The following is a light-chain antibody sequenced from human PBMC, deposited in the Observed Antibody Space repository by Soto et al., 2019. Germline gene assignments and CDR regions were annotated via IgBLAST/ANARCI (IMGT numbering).Light chain of an antibody. V-gene: IGLV2-14*03. CDR1: HNDIGTYDY. Sequence: QSALTQPPSVSGSPGQSITISCTGNHNDIGTYDYVSWHQQHPGRAPRLLIYGVTTRPSGISDRFSASKSGLTASLTISGLQPEDEADYYCSSFTSNRIYVFGPGTKVTVL. CDR3: SSFTSNRIYV. J-gene: IGLJ1*01. CDR2: GVT.